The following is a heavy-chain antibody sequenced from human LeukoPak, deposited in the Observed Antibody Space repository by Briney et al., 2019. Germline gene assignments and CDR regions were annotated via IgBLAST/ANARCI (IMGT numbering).Heavy chain of an antibody. CDR3: AREGPGIPSRSTTFDY. CDR1: GFTFSNNA. CDR2: ISNDGSRT. Sequence: GGSLRLSCAASGFTFSNNAMSWVRLAPGKGLEWVSAISNDGSRTYYADSVKGRFTISRDNSKRTLYLEMNSLRAEDTAVYFCAREGPGIPSRSTTFDYWGQGTLVTVSS. J-gene: IGHJ4*02. D-gene: IGHD3-16*02. V-gene: IGHV3-23*01.